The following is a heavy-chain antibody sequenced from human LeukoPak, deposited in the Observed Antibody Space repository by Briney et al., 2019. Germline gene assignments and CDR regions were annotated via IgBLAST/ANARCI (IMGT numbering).Heavy chain of an antibody. Sequence: PGGSLRLSCAASGLTVSSNHMSWVRQGPGRGLEWVSVIYSGGSTYYADSVKGRFTISRDNSKNTLYLQMNSLRAEDTAVYYCAKATFASSWNLYFDYWGQGTLVTVSS. CDR1: GLTVSSNH. CDR3: AKATFASSWNLYFDY. CDR2: IYSGGST. D-gene: IGHD6-13*01. V-gene: IGHV3-53*01. J-gene: IGHJ4*02.